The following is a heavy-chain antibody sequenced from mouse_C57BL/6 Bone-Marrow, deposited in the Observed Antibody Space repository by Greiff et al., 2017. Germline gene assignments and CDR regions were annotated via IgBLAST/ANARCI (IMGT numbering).Heavy chain of an antibody. V-gene: IGHV5-6*01. J-gene: IGHJ3*01. Sequence: EVHLVESGGDLVKPGGSLKLSCAASGFTFSSYGMSWVRQTPDKRLEWVATISSGGSYTYYPDSVKGRFTISRDNAKNTLYLQMSSLTSEDTAMYYCARHRGDYDGAWFAYWGQGTLGTVSA. CDR1: GFTFSSYG. CDR2: ISSGGSYT. CDR3: ARHRGDYDGAWFAY. D-gene: IGHD2-4*01.